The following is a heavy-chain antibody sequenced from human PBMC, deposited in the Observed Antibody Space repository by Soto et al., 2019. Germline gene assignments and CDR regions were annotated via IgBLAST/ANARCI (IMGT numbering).Heavy chain of an antibody. CDR3: AEEGTWEPKGGGIDY. J-gene: IGHJ4*02. D-gene: IGHD1-26*01. CDR2: ISGSGGST. Sequence: EVQLLESGGGLVQPGGSLRLSCAASGFTFSSYAMSWVRQAPGKGLEWVSAISGSGGSTYYADSVKGRFTISRDNSKNTLELQMNSRRAEDTAVYYCAEEGTWEPKGGGIDYWGQGTLVTVSS. CDR1: GFTFSSYA. V-gene: IGHV3-23*01.